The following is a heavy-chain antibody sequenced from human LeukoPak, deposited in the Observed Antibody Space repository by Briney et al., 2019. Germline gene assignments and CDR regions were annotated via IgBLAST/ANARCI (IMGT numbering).Heavy chain of an antibody. J-gene: IGHJ1*01. CDR2: ISGSGGST. Sequence: GGSLRLSCAASGFTFSSYAMSWVRQAPGKGLEWVSAISGSGGSTYYADSVKGRFTISRDNSKNTLYLQMNSLRAEDTAVYYCAKDLGYCSSTSCYSEGEYFQHGGQGTLVTV. CDR3: AKDLGYCSSTSCYSEGEYFQH. V-gene: IGHV3-23*01. CDR1: GFTFSSYA. D-gene: IGHD2-2*01.